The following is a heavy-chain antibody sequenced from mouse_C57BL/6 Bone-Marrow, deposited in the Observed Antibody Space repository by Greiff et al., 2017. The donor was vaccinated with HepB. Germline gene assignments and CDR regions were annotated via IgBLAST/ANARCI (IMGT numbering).Heavy chain of an antibody. Sequence: EVKLMESGPELVKPGASVKISCKASGYSFTGYYMNWVKQSPEKSLAWIGEINPRTGGTTYNQKFKAKATLTVDKSSSTAYMQLKSLTSEDSAVYYCARRANWDYWGQGTTLTVSS. CDR2: INPRTGGT. J-gene: IGHJ2*01. CDR3: ARRANWDY. D-gene: IGHD4-1*01. CDR1: GYSFTGYY. V-gene: IGHV1-42*01.